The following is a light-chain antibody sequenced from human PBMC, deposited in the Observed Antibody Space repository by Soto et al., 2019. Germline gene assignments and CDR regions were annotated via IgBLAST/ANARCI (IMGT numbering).Light chain of an antibody. CDR3: QQSYSSSWT. CDR1: QSISNL. Sequence: DIQMTRSPSSLSASVGDRVTITCRASQSISNLLNWYQHKPGKAPKLLIYGTSTLQSGVPSRFSGSGSGTDFTLTISSLQREDFATYYCQQSYSSSWTFGQGTKVEIK. J-gene: IGKJ1*01. V-gene: IGKV1-39*01. CDR2: GTS.